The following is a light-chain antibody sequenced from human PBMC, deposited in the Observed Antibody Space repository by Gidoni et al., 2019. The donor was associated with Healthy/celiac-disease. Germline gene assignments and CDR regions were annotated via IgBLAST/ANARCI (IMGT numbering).Light chain of an antibody. Sequence: SYVLTQPPSVAVAPGKTARITCGGNNIGSKSVHWYQQKPGQARVLVVYDDSDRPSGIPERFSGSNSGNTATLTISRVEAGDEADYYCQVWDSSSDHLVVFGGGTKLTVL. CDR3: QVWDSSSDHLVV. J-gene: IGLJ2*01. CDR1: NIGSKS. V-gene: IGLV3-21*03. CDR2: DDS.